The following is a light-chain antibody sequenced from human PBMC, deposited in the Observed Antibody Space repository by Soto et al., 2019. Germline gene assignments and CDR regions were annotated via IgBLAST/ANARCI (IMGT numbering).Light chain of an antibody. CDR2: GAS. Sequence: EIVMTQSPATLSVSPGERVTLSCRASQSVSSNLAWYQQKPGQGPRLLIHGASTRANGIPARFSGSGSGTELTLTISSLQSEDFAVYDCQQYNNWPPITFGQGTRLEIK. V-gene: IGKV3-15*01. CDR3: QQYNNWPPIT. J-gene: IGKJ5*01. CDR1: QSVSSN.